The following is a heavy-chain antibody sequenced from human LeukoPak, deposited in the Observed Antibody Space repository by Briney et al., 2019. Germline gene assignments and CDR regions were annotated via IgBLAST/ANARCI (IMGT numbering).Heavy chain of an antibody. CDR2: LSGSGGST. J-gene: IGHJ4*02. CDR1: GFTFSSYA. CDR3: ASPYYYDSSGSTLWDY. V-gene: IGHV3-23*01. D-gene: IGHD3-22*01. Sequence: GGSLRLCCAASGFTFSSYAMSWVRQAPGNGLEWVSALSGSGGSTYYADSVKGRFAISRDSSKNTLYLQMNSLRAEDTAVYYCASPYYYDSSGSTLWDYWGQGTLVTVSS.